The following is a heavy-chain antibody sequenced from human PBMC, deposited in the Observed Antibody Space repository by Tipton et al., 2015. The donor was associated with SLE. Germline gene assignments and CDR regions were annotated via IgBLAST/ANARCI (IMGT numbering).Heavy chain of an antibody. J-gene: IGHJ5*02. CDR1: GFTFSSYW. CDR2: INHSGST. CDR3: ARGLTGTMDWFDP. Sequence: LRLSCAASGFTFSSYWMHWIRQPPGKGLEWIGEINHSGSTNYNPSLKSRVTISVDTSKNQFSLKLSSVTAADTAVYYCARGLTGTMDWFDPWGQGTLVTVSS. V-gene: IGHV4-34*01. D-gene: IGHD1-7*01.